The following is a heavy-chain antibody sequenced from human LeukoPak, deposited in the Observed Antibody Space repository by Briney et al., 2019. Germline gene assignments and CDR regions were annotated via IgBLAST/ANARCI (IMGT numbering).Heavy chain of an antibody. J-gene: IGHJ4*02. CDR3: AKDFRIAAAGTATDYFDY. CDR2: ISDSGGST. V-gene: IGHV3-64*04. Sequence: GGSLRLSCSASGFPFSSYAMHWVRQAPGKGLEYVSAISDSGGSTYYADSVKGRFTISRDNSKNTLYLQMNSLRAEDTAVYYCAKDFRIAAAGTATDYFDYWGQGTLVTVSS. D-gene: IGHD6-13*01. CDR1: GFPFSSYA.